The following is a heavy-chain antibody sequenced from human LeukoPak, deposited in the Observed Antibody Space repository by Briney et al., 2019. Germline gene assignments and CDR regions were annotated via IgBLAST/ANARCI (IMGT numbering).Heavy chain of an antibody. CDR3: ATGRYCRGNTCFFDY. CDR2: IKEDGSEK. V-gene: IGHV3-7*05. Sequence: GGSLGLSCAASGFTFTTYWMTWVRQAPGKGLEWVANIKEDGSEKYYVDSVKGRFTISRDNAKNSLYLQMNSLRAEDTAVYCCATGRYCRGNTCFFDYWGQGTLLTVSS. D-gene: IGHD2-15*01. CDR1: GFTFTTYW. J-gene: IGHJ4*02.